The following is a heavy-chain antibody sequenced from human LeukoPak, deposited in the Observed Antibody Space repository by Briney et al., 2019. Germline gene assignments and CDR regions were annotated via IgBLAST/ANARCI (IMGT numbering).Heavy chain of an antibody. V-gene: IGHV4-59*01. D-gene: IGHD5-18*01. Sequence: PSETLSLTCTVSGGSISSYYWSWIRQPPGEGLEWIGYIYYSGSTNYNPSLKSRVTISVDTSKNQFSLKLSPVTAADTAVYYCARVGYSYEFDYWGQGTLVTVSS. CDR2: IYYSGST. CDR1: GGSISSYY. J-gene: IGHJ4*02. CDR3: ARVGYSYEFDY.